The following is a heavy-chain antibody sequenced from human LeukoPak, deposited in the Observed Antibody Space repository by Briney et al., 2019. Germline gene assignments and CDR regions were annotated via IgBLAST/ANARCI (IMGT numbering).Heavy chain of an antibody. CDR3: ARDHAAAGFDY. V-gene: IGHV3-33*01. J-gene: IGHJ4*02. CDR1: GFTFGSYG. Sequence: GGSLRLSCAASGFTFGSYGMHCVRQAPGKGLEWVAVIWYDGSNKYYADSVKGRFTISRDNSKNTLYLQMNSLRAEDTAVYYCARDHAAAGFDYWGQGTLVTVSS. D-gene: IGHD6-13*01. CDR2: IWYDGSNK.